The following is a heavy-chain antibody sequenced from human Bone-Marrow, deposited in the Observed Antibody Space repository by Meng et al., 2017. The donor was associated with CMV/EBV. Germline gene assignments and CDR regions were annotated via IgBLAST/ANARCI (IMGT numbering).Heavy chain of an antibody. V-gene: IGHV3-74*01. J-gene: IGHJ4*02. CDR3: ARDARIAAPDY. CDR1: GFTFSSYA. Sequence: GGSLRLSCAASGFTFSSYAMHWVRQAPGKGLVWVSRINSDGSSTSYADSVKGRFTISRDNAKNTLYLQMNSLRAEDTAVYYCARDARIAAPDYWGQGTLVTVSS. D-gene: IGHD6-6*01. CDR2: INSDGSST.